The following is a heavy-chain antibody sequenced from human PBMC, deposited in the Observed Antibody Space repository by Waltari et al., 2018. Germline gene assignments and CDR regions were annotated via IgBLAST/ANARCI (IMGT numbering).Heavy chain of an antibody. D-gene: IGHD3-10*01. CDR2: IGGTHSNI. CDR3: TRDLYGSGGDWFDP. J-gene: IGHJ5*02. V-gene: IGHV3-21*04. CDR1: GFRFRDYD. Sequence: EERLVESGGGLVKPGGSLRLSCVPPGFRFRDYDWNWVRQTPGTGLEWVSAIGGTHSNIFYADSVRGRFTVSRDNAMNSLFLEMKNLRAEDTGLYYCTRDLYGSGGDWFDPWGQGTLVTVSS.